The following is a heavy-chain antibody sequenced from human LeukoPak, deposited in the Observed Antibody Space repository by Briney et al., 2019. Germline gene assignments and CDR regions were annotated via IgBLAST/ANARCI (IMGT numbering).Heavy chain of an antibody. CDR2: ISSSSSYI. J-gene: IGHJ4*02. V-gene: IGHV3-21*01. CDR3: ARDSSGYDPTPH. Sequence: GGSLRLSCAASGFTFSSYSMNWVRQAPGKGPEWVSSISSSSSYIYYADSVKGRFTISRDNAKNSLYLQMNSLRAEDTAVYYCARDSSGYDPTPHWGQGTLVTVSS. CDR1: GFTFSSYS. D-gene: IGHD5-12*01.